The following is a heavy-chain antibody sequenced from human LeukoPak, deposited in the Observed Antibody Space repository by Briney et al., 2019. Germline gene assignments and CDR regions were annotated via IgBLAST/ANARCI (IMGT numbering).Heavy chain of an antibody. CDR3: AQDLAAV. CDR2: ISNYVGST. D-gene: IGHD6-25*01. CDR1: GFTFSSYE. Sequence: GGSLRLSCAASGFTFSSYEMNWVRQAPGKGLEWVSGISNYVGSTYYADSVKGRFTISRDNSKNMLYLQMNSLRAEDTAVYYCAQDLAAVWGQGTLVTVSS. J-gene: IGHJ4*02. V-gene: IGHV3-23*01.